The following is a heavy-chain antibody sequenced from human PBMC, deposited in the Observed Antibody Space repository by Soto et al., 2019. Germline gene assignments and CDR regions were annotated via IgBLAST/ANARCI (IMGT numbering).Heavy chain of an antibody. CDR3: ARTHVIQIVGPTDD. V-gene: IGHV3-30*04. D-gene: IGHD2-15*01. CDR2: ISYDGSNK. CDR1: GFTFSTYA. Sequence: GVSLRLSCAASGFTFSTYAMHWVRQAPGKGLEWVAVISYDGSNKHYADSVKGRFTISRDNSKNTLYLQMNSLRAEDTAVYYCARTHVIQIVGPTDDWGQGTLVTLSA. J-gene: IGHJ4*02.